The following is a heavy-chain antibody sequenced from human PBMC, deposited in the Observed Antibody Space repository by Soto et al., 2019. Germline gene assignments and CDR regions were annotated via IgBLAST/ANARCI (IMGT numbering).Heavy chain of an antibody. CDR3: AKDLRAAVAGTNYYGMDV. J-gene: IGHJ6*02. V-gene: IGHV3-30*18. Sequence: QVQLVESGGGVVQPGRSLRLSCAASGFTFSSYGMHWVRQAPGKGLEWVAVISYDGSNKYYADSVKGRVTISRDNSKNTLYLQMNSLRAEDTAVYYCAKDLRAAVAGTNYYGMDVWGQGTTVTVSS. D-gene: IGHD6-19*01. CDR2: ISYDGSNK. CDR1: GFTFSSYG.